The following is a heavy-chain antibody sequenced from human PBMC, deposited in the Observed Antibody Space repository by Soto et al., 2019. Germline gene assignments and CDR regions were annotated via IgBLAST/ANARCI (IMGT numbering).Heavy chain of an antibody. CDR3: VRFGTYYDTSGFLY. J-gene: IGHJ1*01. CDR1: GFSFGFHW. D-gene: IGHD3-16*01. CDR2: IDGAGTTT. V-gene: IGHV3-74*01. Sequence: VGSLRLSCAASGFSFGFHWMHWVRQAPGKGPVWVSRIDGAGTTTNYADAVKGRFTISRDNTKNTMFLQMNSLRAEDTGVYYCVRFGTYYDTSGFLYWGQRTPVTVSS.